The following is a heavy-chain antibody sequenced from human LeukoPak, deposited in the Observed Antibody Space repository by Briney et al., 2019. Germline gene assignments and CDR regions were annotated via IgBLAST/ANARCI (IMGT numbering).Heavy chain of an antibody. D-gene: IGHD3-22*01. J-gene: IGHJ6*04. Sequence: GGSLRLSCAASGFTFDDYAMHWVRQAPGKGLEWVSGISWNSGSIGYADSVKGRFTISRDNAQNSLYLQMNSLRAEDTAVYYCSELGITMIRGVWGKGTTVTISS. CDR2: ISWNSGSI. V-gene: IGHV3-9*01. CDR1: GFTFDDYA. CDR3: SELGITMIRGV.